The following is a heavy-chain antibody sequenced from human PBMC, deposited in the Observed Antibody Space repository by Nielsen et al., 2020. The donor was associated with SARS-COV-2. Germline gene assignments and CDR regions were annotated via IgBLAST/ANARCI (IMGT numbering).Heavy chain of an antibody. CDR2: ISSSSSYT. D-gene: IGHD1-14*01. CDR3: ARGGTTGYFDL. CDR1: GFTFSSYA. J-gene: IGHJ2*01. V-gene: IGHV3-21*04. Sequence: GGSLRLSCAASGFTFSSYAMSWVRQAPGKGLEWVSAISSSSSYTNYADSVKGRFTISRDNAKNSLYLQMNSLRAEDTAVYYCARGGTTGYFDLWGRGTLVTVSS.